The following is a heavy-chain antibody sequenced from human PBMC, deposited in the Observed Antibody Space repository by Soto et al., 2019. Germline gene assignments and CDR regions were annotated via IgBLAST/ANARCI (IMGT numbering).Heavy chain of an antibody. J-gene: IGHJ6*02. V-gene: IGHV3-21*01. D-gene: IGHD2-15*01. CDR2: ISSSGYI. Sequence: PGGSMRLSSAASGLNFNSYTINWVRQAPGKRLEWLSSISSSGYIFSTDSVRGRFTISRDNAKNSVYLQINSLRAEDTAVYFCARDCSGGSCYPGMDVWGQGTTVTVSS. CDR3: ARDCSGGSCYPGMDV. CDR1: GLNFNSYT.